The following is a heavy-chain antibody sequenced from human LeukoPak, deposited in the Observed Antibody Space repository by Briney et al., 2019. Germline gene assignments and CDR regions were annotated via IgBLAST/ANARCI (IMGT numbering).Heavy chain of an antibody. CDR3: AKDRRAYYYDSSGLLDY. CDR2: ISWNSGSI. CDR1: GFTFSRDW. D-gene: IGHD3-22*01. V-gene: IGHV3-9*01. J-gene: IGHJ4*02. Sequence: PGGSLRLSCAASGFTFSRDWMHWVRQAPGKGLEWVSGISWNSGSIGYADSVKGRFTISRDNAKNSLYLQMNSLRAEDTALYYCAKDRRAYYYDSSGLLDYWGQGTLVTVSS.